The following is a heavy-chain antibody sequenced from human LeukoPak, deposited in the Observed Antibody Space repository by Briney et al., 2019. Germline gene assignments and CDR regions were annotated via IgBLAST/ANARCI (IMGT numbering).Heavy chain of an antibody. J-gene: IGHJ6*02. CDR3: ATXXXXXXXGYYYYGMDV. V-gene: IGHV1-8*01. CDR1: GYTFTSYD. Sequence: GASVKVSCKASGYTFTSYDINWVRQATGQGLEWMGWMNPNSGNTGYAQKFQGRVTMTRNTSISTAYIELSSLRSEDTAVYYCATXXXXXXXGYYYYGMDVWGQGTTVTVSS. CDR2: MNPNSGNT.